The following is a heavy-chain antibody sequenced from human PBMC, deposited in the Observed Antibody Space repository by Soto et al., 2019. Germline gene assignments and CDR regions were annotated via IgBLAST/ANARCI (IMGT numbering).Heavy chain of an antibody. Sequence: GGSLRLSCTASGFTFTSYGMGWVRQAPGKGLQWVSTIRGDGGQTHYTDSVKGRFSITRDNSKNTVYLQMDSLRAEDAAMYFCARDVGLDSDDFFAYWGQGTQVTVSS. D-gene: IGHD3-9*01. V-gene: IGHV3-23*01. CDR1: GFTFTSYG. CDR2: IRGDGGQT. J-gene: IGHJ4*02. CDR3: ARDVGLDSDDFFAY.